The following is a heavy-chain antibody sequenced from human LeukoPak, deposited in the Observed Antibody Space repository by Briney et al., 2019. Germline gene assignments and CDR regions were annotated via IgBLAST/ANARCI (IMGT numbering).Heavy chain of an antibody. D-gene: IGHD1-1*01. Sequence: GFLRLSCAASGFTLSDFPIIWVRPAPGKGLELGSSIFPSSGEIHYADSVKGRFTISRDNSRSTLSLQMDSLRAEDTATYYCATYRQIEVPFEFWGQGTLVTVSS. V-gene: IGHV3-23*01. CDR2: IFPSSGEI. CDR3: ATYRQIEVPFEF. CDR1: GFTLSDFP. J-gene: IGHJ4*02.